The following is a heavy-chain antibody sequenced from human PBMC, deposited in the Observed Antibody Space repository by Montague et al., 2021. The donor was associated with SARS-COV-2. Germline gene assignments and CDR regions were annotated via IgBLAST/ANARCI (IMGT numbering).Heavy chain of an antibody. CDR1: GDSISSGGYF. V-gene: IGHV4-39*02. J-gene: IGHJ3*02. CDR3: ARRGRKLLPVATTIGGFDI. D-gene: IGHD5-12*01. CDR2: ISYSGST. Sequence: SETLSLTCTVYGDSISSGGYFWNWIRQHPEKGLEYIGYISYSGSTDYNPSFRSRVTISVDTSKNHFSLKLSSVTAADTAVYYCARRGRKLLPVATTIGGFDIWGQGTMVTVSS.